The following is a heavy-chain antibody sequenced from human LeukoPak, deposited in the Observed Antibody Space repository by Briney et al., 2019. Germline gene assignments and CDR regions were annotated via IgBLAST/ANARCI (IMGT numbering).Heavy chain of an antibody. CDR1: GYTFTGYY. J-gene: IGHJ3*02. Sequence: ASVKVSCKASGYTFTGYYIHWVRQAPGQGLEWMGIINPSSGSTSYAQKFQGRVTMTRDTSTSTAYMELSSLGSEDTAVYYCARDDYGGNSHDAFDIWGQGTVVTVSS. V-gene: IGHV1-46*01. CDR2: INPSSGST. CDR3: ARDDYGGNSHDAFDI. D-gene: IGHD4-23*01.